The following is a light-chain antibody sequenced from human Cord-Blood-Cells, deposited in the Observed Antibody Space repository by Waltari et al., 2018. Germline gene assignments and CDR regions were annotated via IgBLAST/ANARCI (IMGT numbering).Light chain of an antibody. J-gene: IGKJ1*01. CDR3: QQYNNGPWT. CDR1: QSVSSN. V-gene: IGKV3-15*01. CDR2: GAA. Sequence: EIVMTQSPATLSVSPGERATLSYRASQSVSSNLSWYQQKPGQAPRLLIYGAATRATGIPARFSGSGSGTEFTLTISSLQSEDFAVYYCQQYNNGPWTFGQGTKVEIK.